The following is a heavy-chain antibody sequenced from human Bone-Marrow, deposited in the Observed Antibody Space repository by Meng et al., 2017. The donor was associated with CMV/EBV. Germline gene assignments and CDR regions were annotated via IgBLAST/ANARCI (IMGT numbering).Heavy chain of an antibody. Sequence: SETLSLTCTVSGGSISSSSYYWGWIRQPSGKGLEWIGYIYYSGSTNYNPSLKSRVTISVDTSKNQFSLKLSSVTAADTAVYYCARVGVDTAMGHFDYWGQGTLVTVSS. CDR3: ARVGVDTAMGHFDY. J-gene: IGHJ4*02. D-gene: IGHD5-18*01. CDR2: IYYSGST. CDR1: GGSISSSSYY. V-gene: IGHV4-61*05.